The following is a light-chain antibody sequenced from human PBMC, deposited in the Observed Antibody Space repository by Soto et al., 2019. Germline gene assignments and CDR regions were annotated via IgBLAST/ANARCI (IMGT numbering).Light chain of an antibody. V-gene: IGKV3-20*01. CDR3: QQYGNFPYT. CDR1: ESVSDKY. Sequence: EIVLTQSPGTLSLSPGERATLFCRASESVSDKYLAWYQQRSGQAPRLVIYGASSRASAVPDRFSGSGSGADFTLTISRLEPEDFAVYYCQQYGNFPYTFGQGTKLEIK. J-gene: IGKJ2*01. CDR2: GAS.